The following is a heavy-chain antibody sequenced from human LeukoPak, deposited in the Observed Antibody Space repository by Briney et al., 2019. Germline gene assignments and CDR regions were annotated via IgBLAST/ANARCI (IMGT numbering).Heavy chain of an antibody. Sequence: GGSLRLSCAASGFTFSSYTMNWVRQAPGKGLEWVSSIDNTHNHIDYADSLKGRFTISRDNAKNSLYLQMNSLSAEDTAVYYCARAPSYGSIFDYWGQGTLVTVSS. V-gene: IGHV3-21*01. J-gene: IGHJ4*02. CDR3: ARAPSYGSIFDY. CDR2: IDNTHNHI. D-gene: IGHD5-18*01. CDR1: GFTFSSYT.